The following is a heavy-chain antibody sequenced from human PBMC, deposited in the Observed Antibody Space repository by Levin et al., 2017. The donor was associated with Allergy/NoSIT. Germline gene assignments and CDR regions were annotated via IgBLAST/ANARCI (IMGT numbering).Heavy chain of an antibody. CDR3: AREEGADYTNDAFDI. V-gene: IGHV4-38-2*02. D-gene: IGHD4-11*01. CDR2: IYHSGST. J-gene: IGHJ3*02. Sequence: SQTLSLTCAVSGYSISSGYYWGWIRQPPGKGLEWIGSIYHSGSTYYNPSLKSRVTISVDTSKNQFSLKLSSVTAADTAVYYCAREEGADYTNDAFDIWGQGTMVTVSS. CDR1: GYSISSGYY.